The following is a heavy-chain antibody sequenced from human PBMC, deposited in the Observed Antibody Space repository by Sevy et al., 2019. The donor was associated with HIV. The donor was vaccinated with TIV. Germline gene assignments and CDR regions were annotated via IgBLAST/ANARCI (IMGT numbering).Heavy chain of an antibody. CDR1: GFTFDDYA. J-gene: IGHJ4*02. D-gene: IGHD3-22*01. V-gene: IGHV3-9*01. Sequence: GGSLRLSCAASGFTFDDYAMHWVRQAPGKGLEWVSGISWNSGSIGYADSVKGRFTISRDNAKNSLYLQMNGLRAEDTALYYCAKDMSNYYDSSGYWTSFDYWGQGTLVTVSS. CDR2: ISWNSGSI. CDR3: AKDMSNYYDSSGYWTSFDY.